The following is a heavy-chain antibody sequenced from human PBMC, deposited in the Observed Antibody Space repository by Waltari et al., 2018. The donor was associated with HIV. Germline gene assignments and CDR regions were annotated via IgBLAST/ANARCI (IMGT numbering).Heavy chain of an antibody. Sequence: EVQLVESGGGLAQPGRSLRLSCTTSGFDFDDYAMHWIRQAPGKGREWVAGMSWSSKGLGYVDSVKGRFTISRDNAKNSLYLQINNLRTEDTALYYCARDSRGFRGYEGNWFGPWGQGTLVTVSS. CDR3: ARDSRGFRGYEGNWFGP. J-gene: IGHJ5*02. V-gene: IGHV3-9*01. D-gene: IGHD5-12*01. CDR1: GFDFDDYA. CDR2: MSWSSKGL.